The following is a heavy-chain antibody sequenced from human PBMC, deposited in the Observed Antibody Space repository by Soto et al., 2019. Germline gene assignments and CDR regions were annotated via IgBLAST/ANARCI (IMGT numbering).Heavy chain of an antibody. CDR2: ISYDGNNK. J-gene: IGHJ6*02. CDR3: ARARIWSGSYSFYALDV. V-gene: IGHV3-30-3*01. D-gene: IGHD3-3*01. Sequence: GSLRLSCAASGFTFTSYALHWVRQAPGKGLEWVAVISYDGNNKYLADSVKGRLSISRDNSKDTLYLQMNSLRVEDTAVYYCARARIWSGSYSFYALDVWGQGTTVTVSS. CDR1: GFTFTSYA.